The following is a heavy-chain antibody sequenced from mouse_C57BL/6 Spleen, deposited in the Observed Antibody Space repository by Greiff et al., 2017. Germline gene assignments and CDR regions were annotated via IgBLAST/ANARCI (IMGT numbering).Heavy chain of an antibody. Sequence: VQLQQSGPELVKPGASVKISCKASGYSFTGYYMNWVKQSPEKSLEWIGEINPSTGGTTYNQKFKAKATLTVDKSSSTAYMQLKSLTSEDSAVYYCARAYSNYGYYAMDYRCQGTSVTVST. J-gene: IGHJ4*01. V-gene: IGHV1-42*01. CDR2: INPSTGGT. CDR1: GYSFTGYY. D-gene: IGHD2-5*01. CDR3: ARAYSNYGYYAMDY.